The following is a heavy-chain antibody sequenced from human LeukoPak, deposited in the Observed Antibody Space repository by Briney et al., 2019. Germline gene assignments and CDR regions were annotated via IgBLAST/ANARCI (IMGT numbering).Heavy chain of an antibody. Sequence: PGGSLRLSCAASGFTFTTYWMHWVRQAPGKGLVWVSHINSDGSITSYADSVKGRFTISRDNSKNTLYLQMNSLRAEDTAMYYCAREVPSGSYFDYWGQGTLVTVSS. D-gene: IGHD1-26*01. J-gene: IGHJ4*02. CDR2: INSDGSIT. CDR1: GFTFTTYW. V-gene: IGHV3-74*01. CDR3: AREVPSGSYFDY.